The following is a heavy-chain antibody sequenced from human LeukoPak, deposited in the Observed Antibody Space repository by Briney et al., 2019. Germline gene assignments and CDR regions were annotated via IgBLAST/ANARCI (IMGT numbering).Heavy chain of an antibody. CDR2: IWYDGSKE. Sequence: PGRSLRLSCAASGFTFSSYGMHWVRQAPGKGLEWVAVIWYDGSKEYYAESVKGRFTISRDNSKNTLYLQMNSLRAEDTAVYYCARDGRVTVGATRYGYWGQGTLVTVSS. CDR3: ARDGRVTVGATRYGY. J-gene: IGHJ4*02. V-gene: IGHV3-33*01. D-gene: IGHD1-26*01. CDR1: GFTFSSYG.